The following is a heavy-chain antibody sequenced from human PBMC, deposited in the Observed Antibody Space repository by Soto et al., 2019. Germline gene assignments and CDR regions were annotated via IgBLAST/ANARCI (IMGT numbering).Heavy chain of an antibody. Sequence: QVQLVESGGGVVQPGRSLRLSCAASGFAFSSYGMHWVRQAPGKGLEWVALIWSDGSNKYYADSVKGRFTISRDNSKNTLYLQMHSLRAEDTAVYYCARVDSSGWVFDDWGQGALVTVSS. D-gene: IGHD6-19*01. J-gene: IGHJ4*02. CDR3: ARVDSSGWVFDD. CDR1: GFAFSSYG. V-gene: IGHV3-33*01. CDR2: IWSDGSNK.